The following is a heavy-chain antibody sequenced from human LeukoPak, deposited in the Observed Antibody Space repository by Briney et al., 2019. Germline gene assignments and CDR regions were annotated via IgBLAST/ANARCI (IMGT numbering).Heavy chain of an antibody. CDR1: GFTLSSYS. D-gene: IGHD4-17*01. V-gene: IGHV3-48*04. J-gene: IGHJ4*02. CDR3: ASGVTSSVTPVYDH. Sequence: PGGSLRLSCAASGFTLSSYSMNWVRQAPGKGLEWVSYISGGSSTIYNADSVKGRFTISRDDSKNTLYLQMNSLRAEDTALYYCASGVTSSVTPVYDHWGQGTLVTVSS. CDR2: ISGGSSTI.